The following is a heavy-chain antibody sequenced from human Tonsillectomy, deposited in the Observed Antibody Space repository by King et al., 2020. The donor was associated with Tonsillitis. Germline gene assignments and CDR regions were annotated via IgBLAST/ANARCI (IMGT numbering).Heavy chain of an antibody. J-gene: IGHJ4*02. D-gene: IGHD3-22*01. CDR3: ARALGSSGYRLDY. V-gene: IGHV3-33*08. Sequence: VQLVESGGGVVQPGRSLRLSCAASGFTFSDYGIHWVRQAPGKGLEWVAVIWYDGSNKFYADSVKGRFTISRDNSKNTLYLQMNSLRAEDTAVYYCARALGSSGYRLDYWGQGTLVTVSS. CDR1: GFTFSDYG. CDR2: IWYDGSNK.